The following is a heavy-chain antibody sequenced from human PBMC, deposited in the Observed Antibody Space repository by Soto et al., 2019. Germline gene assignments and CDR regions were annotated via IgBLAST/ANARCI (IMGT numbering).Heavy chain of an antibody. CDR1: GFTVSSNY. CDR3: ARDHYDYIWGSYRYTVDYYYYYMDV. D-gene: IGHD3-16*02. V-gene: IGHV3-66*01. Sequence: PGGSLRLSCAASGFTVSSNYMSWVRQAPGKGLEWVSVIYSGGSTYYADSAKGRFTISRDNSKNTLYLQMNSLRAEDTAVYYCARDHYDYIWGSYRYTVDYYYYYMDVWGKGTTVTVSS. J-gene: IGHJ6*03. CDR2: IYSGGST.